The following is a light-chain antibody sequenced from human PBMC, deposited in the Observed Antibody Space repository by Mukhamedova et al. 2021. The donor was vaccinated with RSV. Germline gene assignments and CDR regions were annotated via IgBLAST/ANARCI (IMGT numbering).Light chain of an antibody. V-gene: IGKV1-5*03. J-gene: IGKJ1*01. Sequence: WYQRRVHGKAPKLPIYKASSLESGVPSRFSGSGSGTEFTLTISSLQPDDFATYYCQQYNSYPWTFGQGTKVEIK. CDR2: KAS. CDR3: QQYNSYPWT.